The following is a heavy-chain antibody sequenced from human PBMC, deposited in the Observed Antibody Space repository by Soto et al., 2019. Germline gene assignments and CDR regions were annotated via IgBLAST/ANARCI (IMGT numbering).Heavy chain of an antibody. CDR2: INDYGTTI. Sequence: EVQLVESGGGLVQPGGSLRLSCAASGFNLGSYWMHWVRQAPGKGLVWVSRINDYGTTINYAESVEGRFTISRDDANSEVYLQMHNLRTEDTAVYYCARGGLEPFDYWGQGALVTVSS. J-gene: IGHJ4*02. CDR3: ARGGLEPFDY. D-gene: IGHD1-1*01. CDR1: GFNLGSYW. V-gene: IGHV3-74*01.